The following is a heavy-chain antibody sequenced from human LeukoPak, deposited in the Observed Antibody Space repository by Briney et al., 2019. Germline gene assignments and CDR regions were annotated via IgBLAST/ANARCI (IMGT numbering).Heavy chain of an antibody. V-gene: IGHV1-2*02. Sequence: ASVTVSCTTSAYIFTAYDIHWVRQAPGQGLEWMGWINPSNGDTVVAQKFQDRVTMTRDTSISTAYMDLSSLRSDDSAVYPYFDYWGQGTLFIVSS. CDR3: FDY. CDR2: INPSNGDT. CDR1: AYIFTAYD. J-gene: IGHJ4*02.